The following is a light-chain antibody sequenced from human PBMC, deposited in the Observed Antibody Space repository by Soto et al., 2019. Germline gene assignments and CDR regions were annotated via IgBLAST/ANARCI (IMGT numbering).Light chain of an antibody. CDR3: QQYDNVPPIT. Sequence: DIQMTQSPSSLSASVGDRVTITCQASQAISNYLNWYQQKPGKAPKLLIYDASNLQTGVPSRFSGSGSGTDFTFTISSLQPEDFATYYCQQYDNVPPITFGQGKRLEIK. CDR2: DAS. CDR1: QAISNY. V-gene: IGKV1-33*01. J-gene: IGKJ5*01.